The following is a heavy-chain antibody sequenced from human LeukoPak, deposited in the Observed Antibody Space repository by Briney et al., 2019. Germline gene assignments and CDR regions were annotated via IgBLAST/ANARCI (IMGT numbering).Heavy chain of an antibody. V-gene: IGHV3-21*01. CDR3: ARDPAPATGAFDI. CDR2: ISSSSSYI. Sequence: GGSLRLPCAASGFTFSSYSMNWVRQAPGKGLEWVSSISSSSSYIYYADSVKGRFTISRDNAKNSLYLQMNSLRAEDTAVYYCARDPAPATGAFDIWGQGTMVIIS. D-gene: IGHD1-1*01. J-gene: IGHJ3*02. CDR1: GFTFSSYS.